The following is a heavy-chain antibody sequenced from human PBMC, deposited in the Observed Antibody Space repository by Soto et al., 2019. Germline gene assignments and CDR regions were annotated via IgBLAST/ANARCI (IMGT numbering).Heavy chain of an antibody. J-gene: IGHJ6*02. CDR2: INPHNGGS. D-gene: IGHD1-1*01. CDR1: GYTFTGYY. Sequence: GASVKVSCKASGYTFTGYYLHWVRQAPGQGLECLGWINPHNGGSNYALKFQGRVTMTRDTSISTAYMELSRLRSDDTAVYYCARDGERDTGLNFYYYLHGMDAWGQGTRVTVSS. CDR3: ARDGERDTGLNFYYYLHGMDA. V-gene: IGHV1-2*02.